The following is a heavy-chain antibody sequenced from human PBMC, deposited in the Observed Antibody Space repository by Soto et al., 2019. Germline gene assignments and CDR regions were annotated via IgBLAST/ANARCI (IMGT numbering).Heavy chain of an antibody. D-gene: IGHD3-22*01. CDR1: GGPYSKYS. Sequence: ASVKVSWKASGGPYSKYSISWVRQAPGQGLEWMGRIIPIFDITNYAQKFQGRVTITADKSTSTVYMDLSSLRSEDTAVYYCARIFLGDYYDSDVLDYCGQGSLVT. CDR2: IIPIFDIT. V-gene: IGHV1-69*02. J-gene: IGHJ4*02. CDR3: ARIFLGDYYDSDVLDY.